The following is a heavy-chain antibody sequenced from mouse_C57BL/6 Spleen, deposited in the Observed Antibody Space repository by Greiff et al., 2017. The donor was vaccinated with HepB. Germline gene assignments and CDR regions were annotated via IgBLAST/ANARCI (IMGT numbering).Heavy chain of an antibody. D-gene: IGHD2-1*01. V-gene: IGHV1-18*01. J-gene: IGHJ2*01. Sequence: VQLQQSGPELVKPGASVKIPCKASGYTFTDYNMDWVKQSHGKSLEWIGDINPNNGGTIYNQKFKGKATLTVDKSSSTAYMELRSLTSEDTAVYYCARLGKSPLIYYGNSGYFDYWGQGTTLTVSS. CDR3: ARLGKSPLIYYGNSGYFDY. CDR2: INPNNGGT. CDR1: GYTFTDYN.